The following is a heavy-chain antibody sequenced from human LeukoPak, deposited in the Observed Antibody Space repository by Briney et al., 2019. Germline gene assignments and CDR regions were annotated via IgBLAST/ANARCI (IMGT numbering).Heavy chain of an antibody. V-gene: IGHV5-51*01. CDR3: ARRPLHSQNWLAP. CDR1: GDRFTCYW. Sequence: GESLKISCKGYGDRFTCYWVAWLRQMPGKGLEWMGIIFPGDSDTRYSPSIQGQVTISVDRSISTAYLQWSSLKASDTALYYCARRPLHSQNWLAPWGQGTLVTVSS. J-gene: IGHJ5*02. CDR2: IFPGDSDT.